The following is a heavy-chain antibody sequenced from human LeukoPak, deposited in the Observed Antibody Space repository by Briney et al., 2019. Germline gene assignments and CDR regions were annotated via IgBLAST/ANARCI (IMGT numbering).Heavy chain of an antibody. CDR1: RFSFSRYS. J-gene: IGHJ4*02. CDR3: VRDGGVSGYDLLDY. CDR2: IKHDGSEK. V-gene: IGHV3-7*01. D-gene: IGHD5-12*01. Sequence: GGSLRLSCAASRFSFSRYSMSWVRQAPGKGLEWVANIKHDGSEKYSVDSVKGRFTFSRDNAKNSLFLQMNSLRAEDTAVYYCVRDGGVSGYDLLDYWGQGTLVTVSS.